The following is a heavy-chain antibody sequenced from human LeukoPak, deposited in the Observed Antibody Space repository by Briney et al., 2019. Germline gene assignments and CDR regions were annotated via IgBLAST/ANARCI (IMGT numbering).Heavy chain of an antibody. V-gene: IGHV3-30*18. J-gene: IGHJ4*02. CDR3: ANYGDYQYFDY. D-gene: IGHD4-17*01. CDR1: GFTFINYG. Sequence: GGSPRLSCAASGFTFINYGMHWVRQAPGEGLEWVAVISYDATNKYYADSVKGRFTISRDNSKNTLYLQMNSLKTDDTAVYYCANYGDYQYFDYWGQGTPVTVSS. CDR2: ISYDATNK.